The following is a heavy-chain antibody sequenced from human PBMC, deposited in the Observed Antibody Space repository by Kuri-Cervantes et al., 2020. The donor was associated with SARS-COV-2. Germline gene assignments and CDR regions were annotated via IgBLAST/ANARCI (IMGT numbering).Heavy chain of an antibody. CDR1: GYSISSGSY. CDR2: ISHGGST. CDR3: ARRGLGFGELFYFDY. V-gene: IGHV4-38-2*02. J-gene: IGHJ4*02. D-gene: IGHD3-10*01. Sequence: SETLSLTCTVSGYSISSGSYWGWVRQPPGKGLEWIGMISHGGSTYYNPSLKSRITISVDTSKNQFSLRLSSVTAADTAVYYCARRGLGFGELFYFDYWGQGTLVTVSS.